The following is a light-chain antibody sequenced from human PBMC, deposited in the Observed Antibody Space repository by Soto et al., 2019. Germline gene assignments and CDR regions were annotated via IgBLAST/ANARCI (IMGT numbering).Light chain of an antibody. J-gene: IGLJ3*02. CDR2: DGT. V-gene: IGLV2-23*01. CDR1: SSYAGSFDL. Sequence: QSALTQPASVSGSPGQSITISCTESSSYAGSFDLVSWYQQHPGKAPKLMIYDGTKRPSGVSNRFSGSKSGNTASLTISGLQAEDEADYYCCSYAGGSTWVFGGGTKVTVL. CDR3: CSYAGGSTWV.